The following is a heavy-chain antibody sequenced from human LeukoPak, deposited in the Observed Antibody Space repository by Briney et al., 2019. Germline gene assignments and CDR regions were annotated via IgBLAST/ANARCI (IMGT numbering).Heavy chain of an antibody. CDR2: MNPYSANT. D-gene: IGHD3-9*01. CDR1: GYTFTNHD. Sequence: ASVKVSCKASGYTFTNHDIHWVRQATGQGLEWMGWMNPYSANTGYAQNFQGRITITRNTSISTAYMELSSLRSEDTAVYYCIAQVYYDILTGLHYMDVWGKGTTVTISS. V-gene: IGHV1-8*03. J-gene: IGHJ6*03. CDR3: IAQVYYDILTGLHYMDV.